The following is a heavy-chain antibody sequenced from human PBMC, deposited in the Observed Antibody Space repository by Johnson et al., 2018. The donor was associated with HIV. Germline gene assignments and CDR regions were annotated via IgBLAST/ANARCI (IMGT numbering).Heavy chain of an antibody. CDR2: IRSKAYGETT. CDR3: TGGRDLRAFDI. Sequence: VQLVESGGGLVKPGGSLRLSCAASGFTFSDYYMTWFRQAPTKGLEWVSFIRSKAYGETTEYAASVKGRFTISRDDSKSIAFLQMDSLKTEDTAMYYCTGGRDLRAFDIWGQGTMVTVSS. CDR1: GFTFSDYY. D-gene: IGHD2-21*02. J-gene: IGHJ3*02. V-gene: IGHV3-49*05.